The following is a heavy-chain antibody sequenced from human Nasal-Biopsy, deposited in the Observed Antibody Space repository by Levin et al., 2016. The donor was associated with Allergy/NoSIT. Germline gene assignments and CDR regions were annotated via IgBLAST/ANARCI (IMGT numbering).Heavy chain of an antibody. Sequence: GESLKISCAASGFTFSSYGMHWVRQAPGKGLEWVAVKSYDGTETNYADSVKGRFTISRDNSKNSLYLQMNSLKPEDTAVYYCAKDGAHYKWNSGHYYDNMEVWGKGTTVTVSS. D-gene: IGHD1-20*01. V-gene: IGHV3-30*18. J-gene: IGHJ6*03. CDR2: KSYDGTET. CDR3: AKDGAHYKWNSGHYYDNMEV. CDR1: GFTFSSYG.